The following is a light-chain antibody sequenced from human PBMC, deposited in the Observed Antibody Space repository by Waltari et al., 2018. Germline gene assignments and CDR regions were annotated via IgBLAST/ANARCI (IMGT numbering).Light chain of an antibody. CDR2: DAS. CDR1: QSISRF. J-gene: IGKJ1*01. CDR3: QKYGTLPAT. V-gene: IGKV3-20*01. Sequence: DIFLTQSPGTLSLSPGEGATLSCRASQSISRFLAWYQKKPGQAPRLLIYDASTRATGIPDMFSGSGSGTDFSLTISRLEPEDFAVYYCQKYGTLPATFGQGTKVEIK.